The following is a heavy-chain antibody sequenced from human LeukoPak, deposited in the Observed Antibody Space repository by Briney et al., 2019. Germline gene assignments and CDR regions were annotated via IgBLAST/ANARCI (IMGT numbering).Heavy chain of an antibody. V-gene: IGHV1-18*01. CDR2: ISAYNGYT. Sequence: ASVKVSCKASGYTFTNYGISWVRQAPGQGLEWMGWISAYNGYTDYAQKLQFRVTMTTDTSTSTAYMELRSLRSDDTAVYYCASRSITMIVAEGLGAFDIWGQGTMVTVSS. J-gene: IGHJ3*02. CDR3: ASRSITMIVAEGLGAFDI. CDR1: GYTFTNYG. D-gene: IGHD3-22*01.